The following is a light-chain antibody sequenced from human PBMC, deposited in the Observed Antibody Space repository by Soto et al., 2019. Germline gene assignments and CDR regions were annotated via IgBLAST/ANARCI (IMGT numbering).Light chain of an antibody. CDR2: GAS. CDR3: QQYGSSPLYT. Sequence: DIVLTQSPGTLSLSPGERATLSCRASQSVSSSFLAWYQQKPGQAPRLLIYGASSRATGIPDRFSGSGSGTDFTLTISKLEPEDFALYYCQQYGSSPLYTFGQGTQLEIK. J-gene: IGKJ2*01. V-gene: IGKV3-20*01. CDR1: QSVSSSF.